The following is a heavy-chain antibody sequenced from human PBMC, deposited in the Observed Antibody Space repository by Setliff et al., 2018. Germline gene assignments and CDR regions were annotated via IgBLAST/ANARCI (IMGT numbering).Heavy chain of an antibody. Sequence: SETLSLTCTVSGGSISSGGYYWSWIRQPAGRGLEWIGRIYTSGSTNYNPSLRSRVTISIDTSKNQLSLKLTSVTAADTAVYYCRLWSHSYHNDYWGQGTLVTVSS. CDR1: GGSISSGGYY. J-gene: IGHJ4*02. V-gene: IGHV4-61*02. D-gene: IGHD3-16*02. CDR2: IYTSGST. CDR3: RLWSHSYHNDY.